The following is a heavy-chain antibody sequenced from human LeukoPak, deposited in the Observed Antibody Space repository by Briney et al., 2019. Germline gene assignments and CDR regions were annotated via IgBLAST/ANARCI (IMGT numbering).Heavy chain of an antibody. Sequence: SETLSLTCVVSGGSISSRNWWSWVRQPPGKGLEWIGEIYQSGTTNYNPSLRSRVTISVDKSKNQFSLKLSSVTAADTAVYYCARIRGYGSDFYYYYMDVWGKGTTVTVSS. J-gene: IGHJ6*03. V-gene: IGHV4-4*02. D-gene: IGHD6-19*01. CDR2: IYQSGTT. CDR3: ARIRGYGSDFYYYYMDV. CDR1: GGSISSRNW.